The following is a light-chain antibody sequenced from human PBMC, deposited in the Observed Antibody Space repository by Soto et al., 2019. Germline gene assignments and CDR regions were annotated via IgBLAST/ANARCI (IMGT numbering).Light chain of an antibody. CDR2: DAS. Sequence: EIVMTQSPATLSVSPGEIATLSFRASQSVSSRLAWYQQKRGQAPRLLIYDASTRATGIPARFSGSGSGTEFNLTISSLQSEDFAIYYCRHYNNWPPETFGQGTKVDIK. CDR1: QSVSSR. J-gene: IGKJ1*01. V-gene: IGKV3-15*01. CDR3: RHYNNWPPET.